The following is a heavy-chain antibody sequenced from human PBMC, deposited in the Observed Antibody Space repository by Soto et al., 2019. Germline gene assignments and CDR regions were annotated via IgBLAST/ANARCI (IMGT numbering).Heavy chain of an antibody. D-gene: IGHD3-22*01. CDR2: IIPLFGRT. V-gene: IGHV1-69*13. Sequence: SVKVSCKVSGGPFSSYTISWVRQAPGQGLEWVGEIIPLFGRTNYVQNFQGKVTISADESTNTAYMQLSSLRSDDTAVYYCAGDPDSHYNDSHASSYPWGQGTLVTVSS. J-gene: IGHJ5*02. CDR3: AGDPDSHYNDSHASSYP. CDR1: GGPFSSYT.